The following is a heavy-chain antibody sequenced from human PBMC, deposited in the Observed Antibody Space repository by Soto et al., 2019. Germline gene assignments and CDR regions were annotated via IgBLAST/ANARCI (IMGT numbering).Heavy chain of an antibody. CDR2: ISYDGSNK. Sequence: GSLRLSAAASGFTFNSYAMPGVRPAPGKGLEWVAVISYDGSNKYYADSVKGRFTISRDNSKNTLYLPMNSLKPEDTAVYYCAGVEDEGGSYYDWGQGTLVTVSS. V-gene: IGHV3-30*01. J-gene: IGHJ4*02. CDR1: GFTFNSYA. D-gene: IGHD1-26*01. CDR3: AGVEDEGGSYYD.